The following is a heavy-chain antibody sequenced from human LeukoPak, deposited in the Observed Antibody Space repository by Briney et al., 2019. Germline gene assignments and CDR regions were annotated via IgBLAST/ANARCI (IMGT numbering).Heavy chain of an antibody. V-gene: IGHV3-7*01. D-gene: IGHD2-2*01. CDR1: GFTFSSYW. Sequence: GGSLRLSCAASGFTFSSYWMSWVRQAPGKGLEWVAHIKQDGGEKYYVDSVKGRFTISRDNAKNSLYLQMNGLTAEDTAVYYCARDWGGSDCSSTSCYPIDYWGQGTLVTVSS. J-gene: IGHJ4*02. CDR2: IKQDGGEK. CDR3: ARDWGGSDCSSTSCYPIDY.